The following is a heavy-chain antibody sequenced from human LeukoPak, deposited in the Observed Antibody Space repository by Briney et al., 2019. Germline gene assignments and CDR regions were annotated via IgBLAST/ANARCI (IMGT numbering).Heavy chain of an antibody. CDR1: GYTFTGYY. CDR2: INPNSGGT. CDR3: ARDLGDSGDFHADDY. Sequence: ASVKVSCKASGYTFTGYYMHWVRQAPGQGLEWMGWINPNSGGTNYAQKFQGRVSMTRDTSINTAYMELNSLTSDDAAVYYCARDLGDSGDFHADDYWGQGTLVTVSS. J-gene: IGHJ4*02. D-gene: IGHD2-21*01. V-gene: IGHV1-2*02.